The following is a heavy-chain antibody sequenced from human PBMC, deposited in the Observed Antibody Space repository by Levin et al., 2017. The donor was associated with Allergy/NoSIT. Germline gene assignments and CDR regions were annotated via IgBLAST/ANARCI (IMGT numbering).Heavy chain of an antibody. Sequence: WASVKVSCASSGFTFSSCGFNWVRQAPGKGLEWVAFISSSSDYIYYADSVKGRFTISRDNAKNSLFLQINSLKAEDSAVYYCARSSVVGSCSSTSCSSFDLWGRGTLLTVSS. CDR1: GFTFSSCG. CDR3: ARSSVVGSCSSTSCSSFDL. J-gene: IGHJ2*01. CDR2: ISSSSDYI. V-gene: IGHV3-21*01. D-gene: IGHD2-2*01.